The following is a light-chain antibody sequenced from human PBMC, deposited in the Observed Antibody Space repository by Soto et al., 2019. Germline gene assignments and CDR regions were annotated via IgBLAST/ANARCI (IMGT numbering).Light chain of an antibody. CDR3: QQYYSTPPYT. CDR1: QSISYSSNSKQY. J-gene: IGKJ2*01. Sequence: DIVMTQSPDSLAVSLGERATINCKSSQSISYSSNSKQYLAWYQQKPGQPPKLLVYWASTRQSGVPDRFSGSGSGTDVTLTISSLQAEDVAVYYCQQYYSTPPYTFGQGTKLEIK. CDR2: WAS. V-gene: IGKV4-1*01.